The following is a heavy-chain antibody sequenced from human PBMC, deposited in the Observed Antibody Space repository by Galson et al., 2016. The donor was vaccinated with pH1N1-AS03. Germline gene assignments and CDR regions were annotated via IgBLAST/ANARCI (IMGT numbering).Heavy chain of an antibody. CDR3: ARDLRGDFGNPFVAGVKFGRY. V-gene: IGHV1-18*01. CDR2: ISAYSGNT. CDR1: GYTFTNFG. Sequence: SVKVSCKASGYTFTNFGINWVRQAPGQGLEWLGWISAYSGNTDYSQSLQGRVSMTTDPSTSTAYMELPSLTSDDTAIYYCARDLRGDFGNPFVAGVKFGRYWGQGTLVTVSS. D-gene: IGHD2-21*01. J-gene: IGHJ4*02.